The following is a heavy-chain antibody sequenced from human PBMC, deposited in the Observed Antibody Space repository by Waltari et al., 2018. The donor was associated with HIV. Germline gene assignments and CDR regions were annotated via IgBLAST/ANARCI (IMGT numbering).Heavy chain of an antibody. D-gene: IGHD3-10*01. CDR3: ARGLSYFDGKPLPWYFDV. J-gene: IGHJ2*01. V-gene: IGHV3-48*02. CDR1: GFSLTSYS. Sequence: EEQLLQSGGKFVQPGESLRLSCVASGFSLTSYSVHWVRQAPGKGLEWVSYMGTSATASSYADSVKARFTVFADKAKQSVYLQISNLQDEDSAMYYCARGLSYFDGKPLPWYFDVWGRGSRVIVAS. CDR2: MGTSATAS.